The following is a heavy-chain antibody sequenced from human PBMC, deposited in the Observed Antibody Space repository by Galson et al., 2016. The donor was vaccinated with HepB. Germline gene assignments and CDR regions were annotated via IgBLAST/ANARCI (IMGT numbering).Heavy chain of an antibody. Sequence: SETLSLTCSVSGGSITDYRWSWIRQPPGKGLEWIGYFYGSGRTDYNPSLKSRVTLSVDTSKNQISLRVTSVTAADTAVYFCARSLDMATGIWGQGIRVTVSS. CDR3: ARSLDMATGI. CDR2: FYGSGRT. D-gene: IGHD5-24*01. CDR1: GGSITDYR. V-gene: IGHV4-4*09. J-gene: IGHJ4*02.